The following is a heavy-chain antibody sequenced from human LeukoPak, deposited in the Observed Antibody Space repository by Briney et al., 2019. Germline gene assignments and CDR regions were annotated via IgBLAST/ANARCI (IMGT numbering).Heavy chain of an antibody. J-gene: IGHJ3*02. CDR3: ARQKSSGYSYGPDAFDI. V-gene: IGHV1-69*06. D-gene: IGHD5-18*01. Sequence: ASVKVSCKASGGPFSSYAISWVRHAPGQGLEWMGGIIPIFGTANYAQKFQGRVTITADKSTSTAYMELSSLRSEDTAVYYCARQKSSGYSYGPDAFDIWGQGTMVTVSS. CDR1: GGPFSSYA. CDR2: IIPIFGTA.